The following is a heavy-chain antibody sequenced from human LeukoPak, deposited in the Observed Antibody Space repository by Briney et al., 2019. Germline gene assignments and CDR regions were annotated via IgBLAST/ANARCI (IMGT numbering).Heavy chain of an antibody. D-gene: IGHD2-15*01. CDR2: IRSKANSYAT. Sequence: GGSLRLSCAASGFTFSGSAMHWVRQASGKGLEWVGRIRSKANSYATAYAASVKGRFTISRDDSKNTAYLQMNSLKTEDTAVYYCTRLGYCSGGSCPPFDYWGQGTLVTVSS. CDR3: TRLGYCSGGSCPPFDY. J-gene: IGHJ4*02. V-gene: IGHV3-73*01. CDR1: GFTFSGSA.